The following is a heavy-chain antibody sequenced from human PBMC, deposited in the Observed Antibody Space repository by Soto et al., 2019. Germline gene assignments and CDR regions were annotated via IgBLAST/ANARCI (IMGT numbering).Heavy chain of an antibody. CDR2: ISTNGGGT. CDR1: GFTFSVYA. J-gene: IGHJ4*02. Sequence: LRLSCAASGFTFSVYAMSWVRQAPGKGLEWVPAISTNGGGTYYADSVKGRFTISRDNSHNTLYLQVHSLTAEDTAVYYCAKDRRAGGNSAFYFDFWGQGAQVTVSS. V-gene: IGHV3-23*01. CDR3: AKDRRAGGNSAFYFDF. D-gene: IGHD3-16*01.